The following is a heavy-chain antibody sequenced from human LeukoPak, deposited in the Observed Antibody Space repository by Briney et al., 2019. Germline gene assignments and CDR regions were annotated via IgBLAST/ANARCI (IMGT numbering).Heavy chain of an antibody. CDR3: APTQSTSWDFDY. CDR1: GFTFSRFS. D-gene: IGHD2-2*01. J-gene: IGHJ4*02. Sequence: PGGSLRLSCAASGFTFSRFSMNWVRQAPGKGLEWVSYISSSSGTIYYADSVKGRFTISRDNAKNTLYLQMNSLRAGDTAVYYCAPTQSTSWDFDYWGQGTLVTVSS. V-gene: IGHV3-48*04. CDR2: ISSSSGTI.